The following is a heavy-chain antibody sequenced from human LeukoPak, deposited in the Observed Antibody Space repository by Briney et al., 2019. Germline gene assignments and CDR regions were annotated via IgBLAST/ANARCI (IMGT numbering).Heavy chain of an antibody. CDR2: IWYDGSNK. V-gene: IGHV3-33*01. CDR1: GFTFSSYG. Sequence: GGSLRLSCAASGFTFSSYGMHWVRQAPGKGLEWVAVIWYDGSNKYYADSVKGRFTISRDNSKNTLYLHMNSLRVEDTAVYYCAREGRVSGYDFDCWGQGTLVTVSS. D-gene: IGHD5-12*01. J-gene: IGHJ4*02. CDR3: AREGRVSGYDFDC.